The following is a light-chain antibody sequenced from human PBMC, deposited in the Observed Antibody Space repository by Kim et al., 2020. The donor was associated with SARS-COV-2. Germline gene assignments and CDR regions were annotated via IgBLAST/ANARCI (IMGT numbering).Light chain of an antibody. J-gene: IGKJ4*01. V-gene: IGKV1-5*03. Sequence: SATVGDRVSITCRASQSVGSLLAWHQQKPGKAPNLLIYKASSLESGVPSRFSGSGSGTEFTLTISSLQPDDSATYYCQQYDTYVSFGGGTKVDIK. CDR1: QSVGSL. CDR2: KAS. CDR3: QQYDTYVS.